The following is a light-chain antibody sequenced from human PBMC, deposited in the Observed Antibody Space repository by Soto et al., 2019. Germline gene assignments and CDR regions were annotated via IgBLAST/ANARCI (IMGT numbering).Light chain of an antibody. CDR1: QNINNY. CDR2: AAS. J-gene: IGKJ3*01. V-gene: IGKV1-39*01. CDR3: QQSIINPHT. Sequence: DVQMTQSPSSLSASVGDTVTITCRASQNINNYVNWYQHKVGRAPTLLIYAASILKRGVPSRFSGSGSGTDFTITITSLEPEDFATYYCQQSIINPHTFGHRTKVDV.